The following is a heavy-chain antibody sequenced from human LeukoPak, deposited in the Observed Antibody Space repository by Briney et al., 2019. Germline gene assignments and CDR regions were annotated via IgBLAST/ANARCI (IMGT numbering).Heavy chain of an antibody. D-gene: IGHD6-19*01. CDR1: GFTFSSYS. Sequence: PGGSLRLSCAASGFTFSSYSMNWVRQAPGKGLEWVSSISSSSSCIYYADSVKGRFTISRDNAKNSLYLQMNSLRAEDTAVYYCARFIGPEYSSGWYEHYWGQGTLVTVSS. J-gene: IGHJ4*02. V-gene: IGHV3-21*01. CDR2: ISSSSSCI. CDR3: ARFIGPEYSSGWYEHY.